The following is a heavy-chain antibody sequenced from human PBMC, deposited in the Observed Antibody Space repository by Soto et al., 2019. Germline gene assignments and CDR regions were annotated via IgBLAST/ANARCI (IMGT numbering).Heavy chain of an antibody. CDR3: ARKVVGALDY. CDR2: IYYSGST. Sequence: PSETLSLTCTVSGGSISSYYWSWIRQPPGKGLEWIGYIYYSGSTNYNPSLKSRVTISVDTSKNQFSLKLSSVTAADTAVYYCARKVVGALDYWGQGTLVTVSS. J-gene: IGHJ4*02. V-gene: IGHV4-59*01. CDR1: GGSISSYY. D-gene: IGHD1-26*01.